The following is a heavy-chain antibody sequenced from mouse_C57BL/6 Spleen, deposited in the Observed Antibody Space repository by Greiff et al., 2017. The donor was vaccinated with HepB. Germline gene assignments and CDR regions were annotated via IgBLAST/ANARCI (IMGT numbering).Heavy chain of an antibody. CDR3: ARSDYDGDWYFDG. J-gene: IGHJ1*03. V-gene: IGHV1-54*01. CDR1: GYAFTNYL. D-gene: IGHD2-4*01. CDR2: INPGSGGT. Sequence: VQLQQSGAELVRPGTSVKVSCKASGYAFTNYLIEWVKQRPGQGLEWIGVINPGSGGTNYNEKFKGKATLTADKSSSTAYMQLSSLTSEDSAVYFCARSDYDGDWYFDGWCTGTTVTVSS.